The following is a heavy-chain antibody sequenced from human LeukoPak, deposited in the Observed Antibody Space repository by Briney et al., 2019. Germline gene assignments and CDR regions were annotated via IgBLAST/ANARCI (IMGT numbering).Heavy chain of an antibody. CDR3: ARIGSARHFDY. V-gene: IGHV4-4*09. CDR2: IYTSGST. J-gene: IGHJ4*02. Sequence: SETLSLTCTVSGGSISSYYRSWIRQPPGKGLEWIGYIYTSGSTNYNPSLKSRVTISVDTSKNQFSLKLSSVTAADTAVYYCARIGSARHFDYWGQGTLVTVSS. CDR1: GGSISSYY. D-gene: IGHD3-10*01.